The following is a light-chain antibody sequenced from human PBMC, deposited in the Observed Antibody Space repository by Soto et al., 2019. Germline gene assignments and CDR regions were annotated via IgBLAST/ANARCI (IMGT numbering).Light chain of an antibody. Sequence: EIVMTQSPATLSVSPGERATLSCRASQSISSNLAWYQQKPGQAPRLLIYGASTRATGISATFSGSESGTEFTLTISSLQSEDFADYYCQQYNNWPFTFGPGTKVDIK. J-gene: IGKJ3*01. CDR2: GAS. CDR1: QSISSN. CDR3: QQYNNWPFT. V-gene: IGKV3-15*01.